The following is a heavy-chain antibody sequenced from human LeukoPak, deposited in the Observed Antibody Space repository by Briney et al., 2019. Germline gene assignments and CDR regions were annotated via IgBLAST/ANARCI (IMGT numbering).Heavy chain of an antibody. V-gene: IGHV3-30*18. Sequence: GGSLRLSCAASGFTFGSYGMHWVRQAPGKGPEWVADISYDGSKKYYADSVKGRFTISRDNSKNTLYLQMNSLRAEDTAVYYCAKDRAYYYYEMDAWGQGTTVTVSS. CDR2: ISYDGSKK. CDR3: AKDRAYYYYEMDA. CDR1: GFTFGSYG. J-gene: IGHJ6*02.